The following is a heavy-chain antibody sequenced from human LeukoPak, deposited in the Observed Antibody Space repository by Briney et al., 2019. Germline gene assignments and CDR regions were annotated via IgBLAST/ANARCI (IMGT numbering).Heavy chain of an antibody. V-gene: IGHV3-7*01. CDR2: INQDGSER. CDR3: ARGVVFGDLSYFYYYMDA. D-gene: IGHD3-10*02. CDR1: GFTFSSYW. J-gene: IGHJ6*03. Sequence: PGGSLRLSCEASGFTFSSYWMSWVRQAPGKGLEWVASINQDGSERYYVDSVKGRFTIFRDNAKNSLDLQMDSLRAEDTALYYCARGVVFGDLSYFYYYMDAWGKGTTVTISS.